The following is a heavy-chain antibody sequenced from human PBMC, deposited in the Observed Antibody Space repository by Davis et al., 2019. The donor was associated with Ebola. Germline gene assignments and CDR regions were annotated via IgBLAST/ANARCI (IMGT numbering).Heavy chain of an antibody. D-gene: IGHD4-17*01. V-gene: IGHV1-2*06. CDR3: ARGHTYGRWGDWFDP. Sequence: AASVKVSCKASGYIFAAHYIHWVRQAPGQGLEWMGRINPNFGGKIYAQKFQDRVTLTIDTSINTAYMELDSLRSDDTAVYYCARGHTYGRWGDWFDPWGQGTLVTVSS. CDR1: GYIFAAHY. CDR2: INPNFGGK. J-gene: IGHJ5*02.